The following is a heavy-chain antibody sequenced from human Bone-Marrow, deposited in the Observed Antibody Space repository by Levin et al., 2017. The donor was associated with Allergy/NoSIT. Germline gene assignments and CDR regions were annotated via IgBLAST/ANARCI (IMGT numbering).Heavy chain of an antibody. CDR2: ISSSSSYI. J-gene: IGHJ6*02. CDR1: GFTFSSYS. CDR3: ARTAGYYYYYGMDV. V-gene: IGHV3-21*01. D-gene: IGHD6-25*01. Sequence: GGSLGLSCAASGFTFSSYSMNWVRQAPGKGLEWVSSISSSSSYIYYADSVKGRFTISRDNAKNSLYLQMNSLRAEDTAVYYCARTAGYYYYYGMDVWGQGTTVTVSS.